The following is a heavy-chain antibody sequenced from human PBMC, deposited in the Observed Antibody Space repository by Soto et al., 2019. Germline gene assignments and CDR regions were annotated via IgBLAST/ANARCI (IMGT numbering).Heavy chain of an antibody. CDR2: ISGRGGNT. Sequence: EVPLLESGGGLVQPGGSLRLSCAASGFTFSSYAMSWVRQAPGKGLEWVSAISGRGGNTYYADSVKGRFTISRDNSKTPLYLKMNSLTDEDTAVYYCANEGGSYRGGSFDYWGQGTLVTVSS. J-gene: IGHJ4*02. CDR3: ANEGGSYRGGSFDY. CDR1: GFTFSSYA. D-gene: IGHD3-16*02. V-gene: IGHV3-23*01.